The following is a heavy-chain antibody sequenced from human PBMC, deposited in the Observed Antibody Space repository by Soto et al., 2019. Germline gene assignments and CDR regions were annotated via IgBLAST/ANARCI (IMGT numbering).Heavy chain of an antibody. Sequence: RASVKVSCKASGYTFTSYYMHWVRQAPGQGLEWMGIINPSGGSTSYAQKFQGRVTMTRDTSTSTVYMELSSLRSEDTAVYYCSRHGVGSILYYYMDVWGKGTTVTVSS. V-gene: IGHV1-46*01. J-gene: IGHJ6*03. CDR2: INPSGGST. CDR3: SRHGVGSILYYYMDV. CDR1: GYTFTSYY. D-gene: IGHD2-8*01.